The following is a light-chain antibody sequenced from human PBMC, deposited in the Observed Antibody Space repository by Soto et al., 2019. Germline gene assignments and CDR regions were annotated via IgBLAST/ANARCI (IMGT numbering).Light chain of an antibody. J-gene: IGLJ2*01. Sequence: QSVLTQPPSASGTPGQRVTMSCSGGRSNIGSNTVNWYQQVPGTAPKFLIYSNNQRPSGVPDRFSGSKSGTSASLAISGLQAEDEADYYCASWDDSLNGLVFGGGTKLTVL. V-gene: IGLV1-44*01. CDR1: RSNIGSNT. CDR3: ASWDDSLNGLV. CDR2: SNN.